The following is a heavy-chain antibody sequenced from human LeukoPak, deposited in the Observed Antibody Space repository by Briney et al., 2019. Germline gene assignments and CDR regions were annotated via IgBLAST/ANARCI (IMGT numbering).Heavy chain of an antibody. CDR2: LHASEST. CDR1: GAHISNYY. CDR3: ASLSSGAAFDV. V-gene: IGHV4-4*07. D-gene: IGHD3-22*01. Sequence: SETLSLTCTVSGAHISNYYWTWVRQSAAQGLEWIGRLHASESTIYNHSLKSRVTMSIDTSKDQLSLTLTSVTAADSAVYYCASLSSGAAFDVWGQGTVVTVSS. J-gene: IGHJ3*01.